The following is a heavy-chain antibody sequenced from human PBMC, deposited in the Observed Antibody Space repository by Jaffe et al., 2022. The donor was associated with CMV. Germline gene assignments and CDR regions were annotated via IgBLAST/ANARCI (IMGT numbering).Heavy chain of an antibody. CDR1: GFTFSSYS. J-gene: IGHJ3*02. Sequence: EVQLVESGGGLVKPGGSLRLSCAASGFTFSSYSMNWVRQAPGKGLEWVSSISSSSSYIYYADSVKGRFTISRDNAKNSLYLQMNSLRAEDTAVYYCARGWSAGTIDMTIAFDIWGQGTMVTVSS. CDR2: ISSSSSYI. CDR3: ARGWSAGTIDMTIAFDI. D-gene: IGHD1-1*01. V-gene: IGHV3-21*01.